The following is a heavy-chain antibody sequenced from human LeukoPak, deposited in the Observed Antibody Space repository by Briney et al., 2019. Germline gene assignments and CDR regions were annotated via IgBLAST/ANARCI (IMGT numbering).Heavy chain of an antibody. D-gene: IGHD3-22*01. V-gene: IGHV3-23*01. CDR3: AKPGGYYLEEFDY. CDR2: ISGSGGST. J-gene: IGHJ4*02. Sequence: GGSLRLSCTASGFTLGTYWMHWVRQAPGEGLVWVSAISGSGGSTYYADSVKGRFTISRDNSKNTLYLQMNSLRAEDTAVFYCAKPGGYYLEEFDYWGQGTLVTVSS. CDR1: GFTLGTYW.